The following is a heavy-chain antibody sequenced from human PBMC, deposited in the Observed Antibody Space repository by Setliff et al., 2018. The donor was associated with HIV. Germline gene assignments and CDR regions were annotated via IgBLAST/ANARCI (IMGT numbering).Heavy chain of an antibody. V-gene: IGHV1-8*02. Sequence: ASVKVSCKASGYTFSSYDINWVRQATGQGLEWMGWMNPNSGNTGYAQKFQGRVTMTRDTSISTAYMELNNLKFEDTAVYYCARARRELRQRHYYYYMDVWGKGTTVTVSS. J-gene: IGHJ6*03. CDR3: ARARRELRQRHYYYYMDV. CDR2: MNPNSGNT. D-gene: IGHD1-26*01. CDR1: GYTFSSYD.